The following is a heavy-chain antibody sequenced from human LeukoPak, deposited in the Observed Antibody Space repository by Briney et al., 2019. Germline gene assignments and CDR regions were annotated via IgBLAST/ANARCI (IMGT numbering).Heavy chain of an antibody. CDR1: GYTFTGYY. V-gene: IGHV1-2*02. D-gene: IGHD5-18*01. Sequence: ASVKVSCKASGYTFTGYYMHWVRQAPGQGLEWMGWINPNSGGTNYAQKFQGRVTMTRDTSISTAYMELSRLRPDDTAVYYCASEPHSYGDVLGNYWGQGTLVTVSS. CDR3: ASEPHSYGDVLGNY. J-gene: IGHJ4*02. CDR2: INPNSGGT.